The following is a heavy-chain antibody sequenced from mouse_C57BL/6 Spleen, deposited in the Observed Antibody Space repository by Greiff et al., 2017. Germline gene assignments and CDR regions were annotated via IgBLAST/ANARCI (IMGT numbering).Heavy chain of an antibody. CDR2: ISGGGGNT. J-gene: IGHJ4*01. CDR3: ARHPYDYDGDYYAMEY. Sequence: EVKLMESGGGLVKPGGSLKLSCAASGFTFSSYTMSWVRQTPEKRLEWVATISGGGGNTYYPDSVKGRFTISRDNATNTLYLPMSSLRSEDTALYYCARHPYDYDGDYYAMEYWGQGTSVTVSS. CDR1: GFTFSSYT. D-gene: IGHD2-4*01. V-gene: IGHV5-9*01.